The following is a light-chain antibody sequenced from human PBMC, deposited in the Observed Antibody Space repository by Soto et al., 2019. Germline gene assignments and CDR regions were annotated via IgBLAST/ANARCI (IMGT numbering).Light chain of an antibody. Sequence: QSMLTQPASVSGSPGQSITISCTGTSSDVGLYDYVSWYQQHPGKAPQLMIYAVSNRPSVVSNRFSASKSGNTASLFISGLQAEDEADYYCRSYTSDSSYVFGSGTKVTVL. J-gene: IGLJ1*01. V-gene: IGLV2-14*01. CDR1: SSDVGLYDY. CDR3: RSYTSDSSYV. CDR2: AVS.